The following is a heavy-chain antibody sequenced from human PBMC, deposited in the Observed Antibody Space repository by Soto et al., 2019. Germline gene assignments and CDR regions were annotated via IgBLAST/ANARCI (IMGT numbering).Heavy chain of an antibody. Sequence: QVQLVQSGAEVKKPGASVKVSCKASGYTFTSNGISWVRQAPGQGLEWMGWISAYNGNTNYAQKLQGRVTMTTETSTSTACMELRSLRSDDTAVYCCARDLAYCGGDCYPIDYWGQGTLVTVSS. CDR1: GYTFTSNG. CDR3: ARDLAYCGGDCYPIDY. CDR2: ISAYNGNT. J-gene: IGHJ4*02. V-gene: IGHV1-18*01. D-gene: IGHD2-21*02.